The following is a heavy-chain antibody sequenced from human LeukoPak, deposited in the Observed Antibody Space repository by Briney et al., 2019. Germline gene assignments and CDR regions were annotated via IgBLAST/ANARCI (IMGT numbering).Heavy chain of an antibody. CDR1: GYTFTGYY. D-gene: IGHD2-15*01. V-gene: IGHV1-2*02. J-gene: IGHJ3*02. Sequence: ASVKVSCKASGYTFTGYYMHWVRQAPGQGLEWMGWINPNSGGTNYAQKFQGRVTMTRDTSISTAYMELSRLRSDDTAVYYCARISGYCSGGSCYPPGAFDIRGQGTMVTVSS. CDR2: INPNSGGT. CDR3: ARISGYCSGGSCYPPGAFDI.